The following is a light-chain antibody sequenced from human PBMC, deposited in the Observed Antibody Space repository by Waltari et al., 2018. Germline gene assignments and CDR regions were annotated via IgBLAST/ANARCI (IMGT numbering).Light chain of an antibody. V-gene: IGKV3D-20*01. Sequence: EIVLTQSPATLSLSPGERATLSCRASQTVRSNYFAWYQQKSGLARSLLICDASKRATGIPYMFSGSGSGTDFTLTIPRLEPEDFAVYFCQQYLSSPWTFGLGTKVEIK. CDR3: QQYLSSPWT. CDR1: QTVRSNY. CDR2: DAS. J-gene: IGKJ1*01.